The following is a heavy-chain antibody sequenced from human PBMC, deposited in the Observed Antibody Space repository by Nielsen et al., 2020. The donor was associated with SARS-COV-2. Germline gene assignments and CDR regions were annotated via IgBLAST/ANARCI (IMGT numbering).Heavy chain of an antibody. CDR1: GFTFGSHG. D-gene: IGHD3-10*01. V-gene: IGHV3-30*18. CDR2: ISYDGSNK. Sequence: GESLKISCAASGFTFGSHGMHWVRQAPGKGLEWVAVISYDGSNKYYADSVKGRFTISRDNSKNTLYLQMNSLRAEDTAVYYCAKAHVAGYGSGSYLGSWGQGTLVTVSS. J-gene: IGHJ4*02. CDR3: AKAHVAGYGSGSYLGS.